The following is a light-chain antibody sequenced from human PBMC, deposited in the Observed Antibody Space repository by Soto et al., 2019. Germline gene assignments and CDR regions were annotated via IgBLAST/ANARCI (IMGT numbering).Light chain of an antibody. CDR2: DAS. J-gene: IGKJ4*01. Sequence: EIVLTQSPATLSLSPGERATLSCRASQSASTYLAWYQQKPGQAPRLLIYDASNRATGIPARFSGSGSGTDFTLTISSLEPEDFAVYYCQQRTNSPLTFDGGTKVEIK. V-gene: IGKV3-11*01. CDR1: QSASTY. CDR3: QQRTNSPLT.